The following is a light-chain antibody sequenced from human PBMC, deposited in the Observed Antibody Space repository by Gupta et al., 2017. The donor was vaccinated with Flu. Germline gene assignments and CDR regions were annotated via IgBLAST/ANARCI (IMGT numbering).Light chain of an antibody. CDR2: EVT. Sequence: QSALTQPPSASGSPGQSVTISCTGSNSDVGAYRFVSWFQQHAGKAPKLIIYEVTKRPSGVPDRFSGSKSGNTASLTVSGLQAEDEADYYCSSYAGSDTFVFGTGTEVTVL. V-gene: IGLV2-8*01. CDR3: SSYAGSDTFV. CDR1: NSDVGAYRF. J-gene: IGLJ1*01.